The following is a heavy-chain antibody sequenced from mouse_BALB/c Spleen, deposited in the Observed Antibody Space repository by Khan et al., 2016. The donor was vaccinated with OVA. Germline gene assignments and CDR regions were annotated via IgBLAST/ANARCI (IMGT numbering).Heavy chain of an antibody. CDR2: IFPGNVNS. CDR3: ARAGYGSFAY. D-gene: IGHD2-10*02. CDR1: DYTFTSYY. J-gene: IGHJ3*01. V-gene: IGHV1S56*01. Sequence: QVQLQQSGPELVKPGASVRISCKASDYTFTSYYIHWVKQRPGQGLEWIGWIFPGNVNSNYNERFKGKATLTADKSSSTAYMQLSSLTSEDSAVYFCARAGYGSFAYWGQGTLVTVSA.